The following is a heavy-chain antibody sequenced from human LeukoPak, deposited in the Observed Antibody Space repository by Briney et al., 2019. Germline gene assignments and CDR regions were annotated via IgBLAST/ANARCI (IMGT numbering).Heavy chain of an antibody. J-gene: IGHJ4*02. V-gene: IGHV1-69*13. CDR1: GGTFSSYA. CDR3: ASARTSYDILTGYGS. CDR2: IIPIFGTA. D-gene: IGHD3-9*01. Sequence: SVKFSCKASGGTFSSYAISWVRQATGQGLEWMGGIIPIFGTANYAQKFQGRVTITADESTSTAYMELSSLRSEDTAVYYCASARTSYDILTGYGSWGQGTLVTVSS.